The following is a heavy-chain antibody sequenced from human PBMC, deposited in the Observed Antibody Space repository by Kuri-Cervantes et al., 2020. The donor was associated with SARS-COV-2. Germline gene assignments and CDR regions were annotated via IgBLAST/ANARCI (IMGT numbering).Heavy chain of an antibody. V-gene: IGHV2-5*01. D-gene: IGHD3-22*01. CDR3: AHSWGTHYYDGSGYYYYYYGMDV. CDR1: GFSLSTSGVG. Sequence: SGPTLVKPTQTLTLTCTFSGFSLSTSGVGVGWIRQPPGKALEWLALIYWNDDKRYSPSLKSRLTITKDTSKNQVVLTMTNMDPVDTATYYCAHSWGTHYYDGSGYYYYYYGMDVWGQGTTVTVSS. CDR2: IYWNDDK. J-gene: IGHJ6*02.